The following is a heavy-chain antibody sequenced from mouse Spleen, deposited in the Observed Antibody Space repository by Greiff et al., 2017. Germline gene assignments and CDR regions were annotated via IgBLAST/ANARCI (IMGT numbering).Heavy chain of an antibody. Sequence: QVQLQQSGAELVRPGASVTLSCKASGYTFTDYEMHWVKQTPVHGLEWIGAIDPETGGTAYNQKFKGKATLTADKSSSTAYMELRSLTSEDSAVYYCTRTRLVSYAMDYWGQGTSVTVSS. J-gene: IGHJ4*01. CDR2: IDPETGGT. D-gene: IGHD2-2*01. CDR3: TRTRLVSYAMDY. V-gene: IGHV1-15*01. CDR1: GYTFTDYE.